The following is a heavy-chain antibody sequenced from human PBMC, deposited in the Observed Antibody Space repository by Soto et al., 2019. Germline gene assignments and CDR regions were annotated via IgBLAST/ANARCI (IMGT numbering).Heavy chain of an antibody. CDR1: AFTFSTYG. V-gene: IGHV3-33*06. Sequence: GGSLRLSCAASAFTFSTYGMHWVRQAPGKGLEWVAVIWYDGSNKFYADSVKGRFTISRDNSNNTLYLQMNSLRAEDTAVYYCAKGGAVLLDPFDVWGQGTMVTVSS. D-gene: IGHD1-26*01. CDR3: AKGGAVLLDPFDV. CDR2: IWYDGSNK. J-gene: IGHJ3*01.